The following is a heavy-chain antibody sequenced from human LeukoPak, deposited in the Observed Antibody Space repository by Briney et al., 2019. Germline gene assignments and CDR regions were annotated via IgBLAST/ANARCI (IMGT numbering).Heavy chain of an antibody. CDR1: GFTFSSYG. Sequence: GGSLRLSCAASGFTFSSYGMRWVRQAPGKGLEWVAVISYHGSNKYYADSVKGRFTISRDNSKDTLYLQMNSLRAEDTAVYYCARDASGLFYFDYWGQGTLVTVSS. D-gene: IGHD3-10*01. CDR3: ARDASGLFYFDY. J-gene: IGHJ4*02. CDR2: ISYHGSNK. V-gene: IGHV3-30*03.